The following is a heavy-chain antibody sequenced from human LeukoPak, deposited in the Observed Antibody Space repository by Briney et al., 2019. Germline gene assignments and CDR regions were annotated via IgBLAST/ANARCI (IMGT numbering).Heavy chain of an antibody. J-gene: IGHJ4*02. CDR2: ISSGGST. D-gene: IGHD3-22*01. V-gene: IGHV3-66*01. CDR3: ARDPFYYDSSGYHYFDY. Sequence: GRSLRLSCVASGFTVSTNYMSWVRQAPGKGLEWVSVISSGGSTYYADSVKGRFTISRDNSKNTLYLQMNSLRAEDTAVYYCARDPFYYDSSGYHYFDYWGQGTLVTVSS. CDR1: GFTVSTNY.